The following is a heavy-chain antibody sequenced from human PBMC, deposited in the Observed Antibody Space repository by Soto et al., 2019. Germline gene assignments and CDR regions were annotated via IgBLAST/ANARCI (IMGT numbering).Heavy chain of an antibody. V-gene: IGHV3-9*01. CDR3: AKVYNYYGSGSYYNYFDY. J-gene: IGHJ4*02. Sequence: LRLSCAASGFTFDDYAMHWVRQAPGKGLEWVSGISWNSGSIGYADSVKGRFTISRDNAKNSLYLQMNSLRAEDTALYYCAKVYNYYGSGSYYNYFDYWGQGTLVTVSS. CDR2: ISWNSGSI. D-gene: IGHD3-10*01. CDR1: GFTFDDYA.